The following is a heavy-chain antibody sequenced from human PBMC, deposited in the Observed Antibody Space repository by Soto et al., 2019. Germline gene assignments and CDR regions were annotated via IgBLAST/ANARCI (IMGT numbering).Heavy chain of an antibody. Sequence: QITLKESGPTLVKPTQNLTLTCTLSGFSLITNGVGVGWIRQPPGKALEWLALIYWDEDKSYSTSLKRRLTITRDTSKSQVVLTMTNMDPVDTATYYCAHKPKDYDSSGFGYWGQGTLVTVSS. J-gene: IGHJ4*02. CDR1: GFSLITNGVG. V-gene: IGHV2-5*02. CDR3: AHKPKDYDSSGFGY. D-gene: IGHD3-22*01. CDR2: IYWDEDK.